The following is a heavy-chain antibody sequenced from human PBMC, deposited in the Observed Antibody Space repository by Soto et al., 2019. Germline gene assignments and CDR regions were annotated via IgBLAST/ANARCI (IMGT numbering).Heavy chain of an antibody. J-gene: IGHJ4*02. Sequence: SRGLSFSASVFPFSSYAMSWVRLTPGKGLEWVGFIRRIAYGGTTDYAASVKGRFTISRDDSRKIVYLQMSRLKIEDTAVYSCSRSLAIDFDSWGQGTLVNVAS. CDR2: IRRIAYGGTT. CDR1: VFPFSSYA. V-gene: IGHV3-49*04. CDR3: SRSLAIDFDS.